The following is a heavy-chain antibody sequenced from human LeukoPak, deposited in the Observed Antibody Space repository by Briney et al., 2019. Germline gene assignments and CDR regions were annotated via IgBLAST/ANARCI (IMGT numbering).Heavy chain of an antibody. J-gene: IGHJ6*02. D-gene: IGHD5-12*01. CDR2: ISSSGRNI. CDR1: GFNFNSYS. Sequence: KTGGSLRLSCAASGFNFNSYSMNWVRQAPGKGLEWVSSISSSGRNIYYADSVKGRFTISRDSAKNSLYVQMNSLRAEDTAVYYCARGRYSGYDQAGYYYYGMDVWGQGTTVTVSS. CDR3: ARGRYSGYDQAGYYYYGMDV. V-gene: IGHV3-21*01.